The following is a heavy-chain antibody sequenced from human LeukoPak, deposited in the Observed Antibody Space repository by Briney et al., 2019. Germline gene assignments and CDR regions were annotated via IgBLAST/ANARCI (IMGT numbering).Heavy chain of an antibody. CDR1: GGSISSYY. CDR2: IYYSGST. Sequence: PETLSLTCTDSGGSISSYYWSWIRQPPGKGLEWIGYIYYSGSTNYNPSLKSRVTISVDTSKNQFSLKLSSVTAADTAVYYCARVNRSWGYYYYGMDVWGQGTTVTVSS. D-gene: IGHD2-15*01. J-gene: IGHJ6*02. V-gene: IGHV4-59*01. CDR3: ARVNRSWGYYYYGMDV.